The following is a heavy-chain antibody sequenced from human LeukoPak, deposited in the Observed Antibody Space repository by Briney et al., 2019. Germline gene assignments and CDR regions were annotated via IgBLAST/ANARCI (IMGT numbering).Heavy chain of an antibody. Sequence: GGSLRLSCAASGFTFDAYTMHWVRQAPGKGLEWVSLISWDGGSTYYADSVKGRFTISRDNSKNSLYLQMISLRTEDTALYYCAKDTVLQLWLLDYWGQGTLVTVSS. CDR2: ISWDGGST. V-gene: IGHV3-43*01. D-gene: IGHD5-18*01. CDR1: GFTFDAYT. CDR3: AKDTVLQLWLLDY. J-gene: IGHJ4*02.